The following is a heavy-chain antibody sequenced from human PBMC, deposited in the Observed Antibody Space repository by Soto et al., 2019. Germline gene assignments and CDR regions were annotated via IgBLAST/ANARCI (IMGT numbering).Heavy chain of an antibody. D-gene: IGHD3-3*01. CDR1: GGSFSGYY. J-gene: IGHJ6*03. CDR3: ARGWSYDFWSGYPLDV. CDR2: INHSGST. V-gene: IGHV4-34*01. Sequence: SETLSLTCAVYGGSFSGYYWSWIRQPPGKGLEWIGEINHSGSTNYNPSLKSRVTISVDTSKNQFSLKLSSVTAADTAVYYCARGWSYDFWSGYPLDVWGKGTTVTVSS.